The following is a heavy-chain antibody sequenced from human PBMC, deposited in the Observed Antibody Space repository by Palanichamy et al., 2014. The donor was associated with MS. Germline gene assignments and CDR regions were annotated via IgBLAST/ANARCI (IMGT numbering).Heavy chain of an antibody. CDR1: GYTFTSYG. Sequence: VQSGAEVKKPGASVKVSCKASGYTFTSYGISWVRQAPGQGLEWMGWLNTYNANTNYAQKLQGRVTMTTDTSTSTAYMELRSLRSDDTAVYYCARDVEVASGNMVRGVMRIRGSGMDAWGQGTTVTVSS. V-gene: IGHV1-18*01. CDR3: ARDVEVASGNMVRGVMRIRGSGMDA. CDR2: LNTYNANT. D-gene: IGHD3-10*01. J-gene: IGHJ6*02.